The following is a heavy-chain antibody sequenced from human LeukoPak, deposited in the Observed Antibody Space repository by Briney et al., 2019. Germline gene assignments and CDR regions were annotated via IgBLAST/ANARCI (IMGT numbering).Heavy chain of an antibody. V-gene: IGHV1-69*13. CDR1: GGTFSSYA. CDR3: ARWFHPMVRGVIITDNWFDP. CDR2: IIPIFGTA. D-gene: IGHD3-10*01. Sequence: SVKVSCEASGGTFSSYAISWVRQAPGQGLEWMGGIIPIFGTANYAQKFQGRVTITADESTSTAYMELSSLRSEDTAVYYCARWFHPMVRGVIITDNWFDPWGQGTLVTVSS. J-gene: IGHJ5*02.